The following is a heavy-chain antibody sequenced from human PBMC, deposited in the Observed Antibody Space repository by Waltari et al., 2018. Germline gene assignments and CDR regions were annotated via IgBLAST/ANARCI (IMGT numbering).Heavy chain of an antibody. CDR2: IKEDGTEE. J-gene: IGHJ4*02. Sequence: EVQLVESGGGLVQPGGSLRLSCPASGFTFVNYWMSWVRQAPGKGLQWVAYIKEDGTEESYLDSLKGRFTISRDDAKNSLHLQMNSLRVEDTAIYYCARVSKGIHFDYWGQGTLVTVSS. CDR1: GFTFVNYW. V-gene: IGHV3-7*04. CDR3: ARVSKGIHFDY.